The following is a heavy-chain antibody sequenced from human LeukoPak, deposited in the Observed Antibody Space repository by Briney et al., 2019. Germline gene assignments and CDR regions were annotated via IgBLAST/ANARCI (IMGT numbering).Heavy chain of an antibody. CDR2: INHSGST. CDR3: ARVRIVGATRKGWFDP. CDR1: GGSFSGYY. V-gene: IGHV4-34*01. D-gene: IGHD1-26*01. J-gene: IGHJ5*02. Sequence: SETLSLTCAVYGGSFSGYYWSWIRQPPGKGLEWIGEINHSGSTNYNPSLKSRVTISVDTSKNQFSLKLSSVTAADTAVYYCARVRIVGATRKGWFDPWGQGTLVTVSS.